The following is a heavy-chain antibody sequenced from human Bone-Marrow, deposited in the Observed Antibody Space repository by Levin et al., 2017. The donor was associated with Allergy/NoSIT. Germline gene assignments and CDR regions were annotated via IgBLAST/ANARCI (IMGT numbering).Heavy chain of an antibody. CDR2: MNPNSGNT. CDR1: GYTFTSYD. D-gene: IGHD6-6*01. CDR3: ARSAARPRRELGYYYGMDV. V-gene: IGHV1-8*01. Sequence: GASVKVSCKASGYTFTSYDINWVRQATGQGLEWMGWMNPNSGNTGYAQKFQGRVTMTRNTSISTAYMELSSLRSEDTAVYYCARSAARPRRELGYYYGMDVWGQGTTVTVSS. J-gene: IGHJ6*02.